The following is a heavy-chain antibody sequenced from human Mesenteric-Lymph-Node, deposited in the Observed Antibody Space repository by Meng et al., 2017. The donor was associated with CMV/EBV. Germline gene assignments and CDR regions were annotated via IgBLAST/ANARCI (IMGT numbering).Heavy chain of an antibody. J-gene: IGHJ4*02. Sequence: VQAQQWGRGLLQASESPSLPCAVYGGSFSGYYWSWIRQPPGKGLEWIGEINHSGSTNYNPSLKSRVTISVDTSKNQFSLKLSSVTAADTAVYYCARHQRWLKSEGGFNYWGQGTLVTVSS. CDR2: INHSGST. D-gene: IGHD4-23*01. CDR3: ARHQRWLKSEGGFNY. CDR1: GGSFSGYY. V-gene: IGHV4-34*01.